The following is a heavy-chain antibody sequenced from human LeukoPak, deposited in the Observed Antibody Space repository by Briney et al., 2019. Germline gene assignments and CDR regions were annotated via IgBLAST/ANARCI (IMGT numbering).Heavy chain of an antibody. CDR3: ARFPYSGYDRAGTRNWFDP. CDR1: GGTFSSYA. J-gene: IGHJ5*02. Sequence: SVKVSCKASGGTFSSYAISWVRQAPGQGLEWMGRIIPILGIANYAQKFQGRVTITADKSTSTAYVELSSLRSEDTAVYYCARFPYSGYDRAGTRNWFDPWGQGTLVTVSS. CDR2: IIPILGIA. D-gene: IGHD5-12*01. V-gene: IGHV1-69*04.